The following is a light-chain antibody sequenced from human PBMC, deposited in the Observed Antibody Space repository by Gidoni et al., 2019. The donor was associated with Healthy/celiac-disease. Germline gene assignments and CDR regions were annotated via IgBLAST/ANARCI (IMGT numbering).Light chain of an antibody. CDR1: KLGDKY. V-gene: IGLV3-1*01. CDR2: QDS. J-gene: IGLJ1*01. CDR3: QAWDSSTYV. Sequence: SSELTQPRSVSVSPGQTASITCSGDKLGDKYACWYQQKPGQSPVLVIYQDSKRTSGIPERFSGSNSGNTATLTISGTQAMDEADYYCQAWDSSTYVFGTGTKVTVL.